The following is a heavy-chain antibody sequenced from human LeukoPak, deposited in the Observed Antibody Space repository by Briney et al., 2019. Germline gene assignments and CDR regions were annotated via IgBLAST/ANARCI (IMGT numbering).Heavy chain of an antibody. CDR2: IGARDGRT. V-gene: IGHV3-23*01. Sequence: PGGSLRLSCAASGSTFSSYSMNWVRQAPGRGLDWVALIGARDGRTYYADPVKGRFTISRDNFKNTLYLQMNSLRAEDTAIYYCAKGLYDYALDVWGQGTAVTVSS. CDR3: AKGLYDYALDV. CDR1: GSTFSSYS. J-gene: IGHJ6*02.